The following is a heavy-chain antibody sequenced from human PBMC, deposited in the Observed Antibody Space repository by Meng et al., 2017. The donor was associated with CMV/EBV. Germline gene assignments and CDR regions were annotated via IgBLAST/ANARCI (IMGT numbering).Heavy chain of an antibody. CDR1: AFYLYNYG. CDR3: AKRSGPGANPYFDY. V-gene: IGHV3-23*01. J-gene: IGHJ4*02. D-gene: IGHD2-8*01. Sequence: SAFYLYNYGMSWVRQAPGKGLEWVSAISGGGENTHYADSVKGRFTISRDNSKNTLYLQMSSLRAEDTAIYYCAKRSGPGANPYFDYWGLGTLVTVSS. CDR2: ISGGGENT.